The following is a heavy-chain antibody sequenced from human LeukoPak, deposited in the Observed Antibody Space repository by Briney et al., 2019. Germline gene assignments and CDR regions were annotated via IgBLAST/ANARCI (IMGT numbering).Heavy chain of an antibody. D-gene: IGHD1-26*01. V-gene: IGHV1-2*02. J-gene: IGHJ4*02. CDR3: ARHPYSGSYHFDY. CDR2: INPNSGGT. Sequence: ASVTVSCTASGYTFTGYYMHWVRQAPGQGLEWMGWINPNSGGTNSAQKFQRRVTMTRDTSISTAYMELSRLTSDDTAVYYCARHPYSGSYHFDYWGQGTLVTVSS. CDR1: GYTFTGYY.